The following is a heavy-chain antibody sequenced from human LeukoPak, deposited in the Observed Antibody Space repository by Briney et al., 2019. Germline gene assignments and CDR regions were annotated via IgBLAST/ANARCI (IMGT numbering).Heavy chain of an antibody. J-gene: IGHJ4*02. V-gene: IGHV3-7*01. CDR1: GFTFSSYW. CDR2: INEHGGDM. D-gene: IGHD3-16*01. CDR3: ARDLFTEGDDY. Sequence: GEALILSCAASGFTFSSYWMSWVRQAPAKGLEWVANINEHGGDMYYVGSVKGRFTISRDDAKNSLYLQMSSLRADDTAVYYCARDLFTEGDDYWGQGTLVTVSS.